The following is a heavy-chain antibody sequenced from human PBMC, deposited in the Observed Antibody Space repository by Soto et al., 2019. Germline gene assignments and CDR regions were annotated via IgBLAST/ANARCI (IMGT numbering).Heavy chain of an antibody. Sequence: EVQLLESGGNLVQPGGSLRLSCAASGFTFSSYVMNWVRQAPGKGLEWVSTIRGSGASIYEADSVKGRYTISRDNSKNTLYLQMNSLTAEGTAVYYCAKDGLGSCTGCTCYGTEYWGQGTLVTVSS. J-gene: IGHJ4*02. CDR2: IRGSGASI. D-gene: IGHD2-15*01. V-gene: IGHV3-23*01. CDR1: GFTFSSYV. CDR3: AKDGLGSCTGCTCYGTEY.